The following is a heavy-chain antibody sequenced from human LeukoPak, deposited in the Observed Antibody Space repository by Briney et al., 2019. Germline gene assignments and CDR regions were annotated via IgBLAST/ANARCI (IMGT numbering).Heavy chain of an antibody. V-gene: IGHV4-34*01. J-gene: IGHJ4*02. Sequence: SETLSLTCAVYGGSFSGYYWSWIRQPPGKGLEWIGEINHSGSTNYNPSLESRVTISVDTSKNQFSLKLSSVTAADTAVYYCARGGYSYGYDYWGQGTLVTVSS. CDR1: GGSFSGYY. D-gene: IGHD5-18*01. CDR3: ARGGYSYGYDY. CDR2: INHSGST.